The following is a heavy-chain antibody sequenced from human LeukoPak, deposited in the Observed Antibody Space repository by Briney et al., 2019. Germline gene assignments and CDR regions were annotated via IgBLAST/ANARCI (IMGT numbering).Heavy chain of an antibody. D-gene: IGHD3-10*01. CDR1: GYTFTSYD. CDR3: ARRQYGSGSPLYY. CDR2: MNRNSGNT. V-gene: IGHV1-8*03. Sequence: ASVKVSCKASGYTFTSYDINWVRQTTGQGLEWMGWMNRNSGNTGYAQKFQGRVTITGNTSITTAYMELSSLRTEDTAVYYCARRQYGSGSPLYYWGQGTLVTVSS. J-gene: IGHJ4*02.